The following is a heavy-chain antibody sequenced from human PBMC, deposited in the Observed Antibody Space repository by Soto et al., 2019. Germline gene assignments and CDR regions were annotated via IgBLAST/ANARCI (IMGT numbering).Heavy chain of an antibody. V-gene: IGHV4-4*02. J-gene: IGHJ1*01. Sequence: SETLSLTCAVSGGSISSSNWWSWVRQPPGKGREWIGEIYHSGSTNYNPSLKSRVTISVDKSKNQSSLKLSSVTAADTAVYYCARGETYYYDSSGYYTYFQHWGQGTLVT. D-gene: IGHD3-22*01. CDR2: IYHSGST. CDR1: GGSISSSNW. CDR3: ARGETYYYDSSGYYTYFQH.